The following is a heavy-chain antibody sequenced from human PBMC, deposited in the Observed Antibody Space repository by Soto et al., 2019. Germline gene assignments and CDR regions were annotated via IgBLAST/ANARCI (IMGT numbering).Heavy chain of an antibody. V-gene: IGHV3-48*01. J-gene: IGHJ5*02. CDR1: GFIFSRYS. CDR2: ISGSSSST. CDR3: ARDPKGADVRPFAP. Sequence: EVQLVESGGDLVQPGGSLRLSCAASGFIFSRYSMNWVRQGPGKGLEWVSYISGSSSSTNYADSVKGRFTISRDNAKNSLNLQLKGLRAEDPGVYSCARDPKGADVRPFAPGGQETRVP. D-gene: IGHD3-10*01.